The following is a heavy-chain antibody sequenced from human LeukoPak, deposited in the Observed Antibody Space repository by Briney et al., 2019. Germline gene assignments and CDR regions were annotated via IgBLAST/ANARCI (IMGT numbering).Heavy chain of an antibody. CDR2: INSDGSEG. J-gene: IGHJ3*01. D-gene: IGHD6-6*01. CDR1: RFTFNSYA. Sequence: GGSLRLSCAASRFTFNSYAMSWSRQAPGKGLEWVASINSDGSEGYYADVVKGRFTISRDNAKNSLYLQINSLRAEDTAVYYCARSSYSSSSSVWGQGTMVTVSS. CDR3: ARSSYSSSSSV. V-gene: IGHV3-7*03.